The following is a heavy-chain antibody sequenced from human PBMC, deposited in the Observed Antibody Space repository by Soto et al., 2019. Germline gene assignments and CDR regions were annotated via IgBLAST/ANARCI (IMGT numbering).Heavy chain of an antibody. J-gene: IGHJ4*02. Sequence: QVQLVQSGAEVKKPGASVKVSCKASGYTFTSYGISWVRQAPGQGLEWMGWISAYNGNTKHAQKLQGRVTMTTDTSTSTASMDLWSLKSDDTAVYFCATDPAIFDQWGQGTLVTVSS. CDR2: ISAYNGNT. CDR1: GYTFTSYG. V-gene: IGHV1-18*01. CDR3: ATDPAIFDQ.